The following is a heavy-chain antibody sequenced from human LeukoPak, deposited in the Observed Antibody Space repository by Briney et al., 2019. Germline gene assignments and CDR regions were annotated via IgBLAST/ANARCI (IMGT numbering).Heavy chain of an antibody. V-gene: IGHV4-30-4*01. CDR3: ARYPAMVRVVPYFQH. CDR1: RGSISSGTYY. CDR2: IFYIGST. D-gene: IGHD3-10*01. Sequence: PQSLSLTCALSRGSISSGTYYWSCVRQPRGECLEWLWFIFYIGSTSNHPPRKSQVTTSVNTSNNQFFLKLTSVAAADTAVYYCARYPAMVRVVPYFQHWGQGTLVTVSS. J-gene: IGHJ1*01.